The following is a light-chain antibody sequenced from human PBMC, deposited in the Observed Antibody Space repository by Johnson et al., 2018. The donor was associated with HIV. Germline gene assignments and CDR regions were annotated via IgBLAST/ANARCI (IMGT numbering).Light chain of an antibody. CDR3: GTWDTSLTTGGV. CDR2: ENT. J-gene: IGLJ1*01. Sequence: QSILTQPPSVSAAPGQKVTSSCSGSSSDMGNYAVSWYQQLPGTAPKLLIYENTQRPSGIPDRFSGSKSATSATLGIPGLQTGDEADYYCGTWDTSLTTGGVFGTGTKVTVL. CDR1: SSDMGNYA. V-gene: IGLV1-51*02.